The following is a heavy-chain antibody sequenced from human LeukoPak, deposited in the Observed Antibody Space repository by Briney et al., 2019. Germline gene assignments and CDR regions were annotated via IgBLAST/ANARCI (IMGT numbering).Heavy chain of an antibody. D-gene: IGHD1-26*01. Sequence: GGSLRLSCAASGFTFSSYAMHWVRQAPGKGLEWVSAIYSGGSTFHAASVKGRFTISRDTSKNTVYLQMNSLRAEDTATYYCARGTGRVPYYSSMDVWGQGTTVTVSS. CDR3: ARGTGRVPYYSSMDV. CDR2: IYSGGST. J-gene: IGHJ6*02. V-gene: IGHV3-66*01. CDR1: GFTFSSYA.